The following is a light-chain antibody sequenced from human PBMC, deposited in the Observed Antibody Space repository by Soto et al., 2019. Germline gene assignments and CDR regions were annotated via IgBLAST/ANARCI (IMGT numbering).Light chain of an antibody. CDR1: QSVSSY. CDR2: DAS. J-gene: IGKJ5*01. Sequence: EIVLTQSTATLSLSPGERATLSCRASQSVSSYLAWYQQKPGQAPRLLIYDASNRATGIPARFSGSGSGTDFTLTISILEPEDFAVYYCQQRSNWPITFGQGTRLEIK. V-gene: IGKV3-11*01. CDR3: QQRSNWPIT.